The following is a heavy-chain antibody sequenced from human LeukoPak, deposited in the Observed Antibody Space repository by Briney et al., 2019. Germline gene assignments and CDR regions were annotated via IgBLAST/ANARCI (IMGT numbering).Heavy chain of an antibody. CDR1: GYTFTGYY. J-gene: IGHJ3*02. CDR3: ARGASGVVVPAAISAFDI. Sequence: ASVKVSCKASGYTFTGYYMHWVRQAPGQGLEWMGWINPNSGGTNYAQKFQGRVTMTRDTSISTAYMELSRLGSDDTAVYYCARGASGVVVPAAISAFDIWGQGTMVTVSS. CDR2: INPNSGGT. D-gene: IGHD2-2*02. V-gene: IGHV1-2*02.